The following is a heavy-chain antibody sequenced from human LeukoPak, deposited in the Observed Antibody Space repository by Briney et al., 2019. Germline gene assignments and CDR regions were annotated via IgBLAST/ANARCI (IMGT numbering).Heavy chain of an antibody. CDR2: IYYSGST. D-gene: IGHD3-16*01. J-gene: IGHJ3*02. V-gene: IGHV4-59*01. CDR3: ARESFYAFDI. CDR1: GGPISSYY. Sequence: PSETLSLTCTVSGGPISSYYWSWIRQPPGKGLEWIGYIYYSGSTNYNPSLKSRVTISVDTSENQFSLKLSSVTAADTAVYYCARESFYAFDIWGQGTMVTVSS.